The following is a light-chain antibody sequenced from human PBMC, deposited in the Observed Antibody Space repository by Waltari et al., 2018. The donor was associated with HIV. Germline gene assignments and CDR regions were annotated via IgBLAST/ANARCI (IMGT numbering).Light chain of an antibody. J-gene: IGKJ2*01. CDR1: QSVSDSY. CDR2: DAS. CDR3: QQYGSSPYT. V-gene: IGKV3-20*01. Sequence: DIVLTQSPGTLSLSPGERATLSCRASQSVSDSYLAWYQHKSGQPPRLVISDASKRAAGIPERFSGSGSETDFTLTIARLEPEDFAVYFCQQYGSSPYTFGQGTKLEIK.